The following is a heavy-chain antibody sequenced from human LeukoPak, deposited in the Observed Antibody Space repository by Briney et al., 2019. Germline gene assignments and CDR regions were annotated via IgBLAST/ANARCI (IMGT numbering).Heavy chain of an antibody. V-gene: IGHV4-61*08. CDR2: IYYSGST. J-gene: IGHJ5*02. Sequence: SETLSLTCSVSGGSVTGGGYYWSWIRQPPGKGLEWIGYIYYSGSTNYNPSLKSRVTISVDTSKNQFSLKLSSVTAADTAVYYCASYYDILTGRGATGWFDPWGQGTLVTVSS. CDR3: ASYYDILTGRGATGWFDP. D-gene: IGHD3-9*01. CDR1: GGSVTGGGYY.